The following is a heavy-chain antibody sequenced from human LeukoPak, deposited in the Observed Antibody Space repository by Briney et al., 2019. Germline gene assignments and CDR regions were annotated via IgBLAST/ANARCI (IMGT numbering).Heavy chain of an antibody. Sequence: GGSLRLSCAASGFTFSSYSMNWVRQAPGKGLEWVSSISSSSSYIYYADSVKGRFTISRDNAKNSLYLQMNSLRAEDTAVYYCARGTYYYDSSGRFDPWGQGTLVTASS. CDR3: ARGTYYYDSSGRFDP. D-gene: IGHD3-22*01. CDR1: GFTFSSYS. J-gene: IGHJ5*02. CDR2: ISSSSSYI. V-gene: IGHV3-21*01.